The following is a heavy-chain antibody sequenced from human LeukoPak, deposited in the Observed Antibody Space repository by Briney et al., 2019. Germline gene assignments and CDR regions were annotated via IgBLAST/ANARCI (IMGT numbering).Heavy chain of an antibody. CDR1: GYTFSSYG. CDR3: ARDIVVVPAAMIDY. J-gene: IGHJ4*02. V-gene: IGHV1-18*04. Sequence: ASVQVSCKASGYTFSSYGIICVRQAPGQGLEWMVWISAYNGNTNYAQKLQGRVTMTTDTSTSTAYMELRSLRSDDTAVYYCARDIVVVPAAMIDYWGQGTLVTVSS. CDR2: ISAYNGNT. D-gene: IGHD2-2*01.